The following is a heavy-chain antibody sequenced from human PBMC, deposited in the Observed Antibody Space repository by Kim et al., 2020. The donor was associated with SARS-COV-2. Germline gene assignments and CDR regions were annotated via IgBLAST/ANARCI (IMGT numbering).Heavy chain of an antibody. CDR3: SKAQPRSSGPCVFED. V-gene: IGHV3-23*01. CDR1: GFTVNNFA. J-gene: IGHJ4*02. CDR2: DPGGGGRT. Sequence: GGSLRLSCGASGFTVNNFAMSWVRQAPGKGLEWVSTDPGGGGRTFYADSVKGRFTITRNNSQNTVFLQKNRVRAEDTAVYYCSKAQPRSSGPCVFEDWGQGTLVTVSS. D-gene: IGHD6-19*01.